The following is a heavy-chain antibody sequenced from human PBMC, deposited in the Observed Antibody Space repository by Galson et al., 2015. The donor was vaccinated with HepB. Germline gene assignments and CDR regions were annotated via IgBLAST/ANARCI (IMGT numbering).Heavy chain of an antibody. D-gene: IGHD3-10*01. CDR2: ISYDGSNK. CDR3: ARAPAVRWAGGSFDY. V-gene: IGHV3-30*04. CDR1: GFTFSSYA. J-gene: IGHJ4*02. Sequence: SLRLSCAASGFTFSSYAMHWVRQAPGKGLEWVAVISYDGSNKYYADSVKGRFTISRDNSKNTLYLQMNSLRAEDTAVYYCARAPAVRWAGGSFDYWGQGTLVTVSS.